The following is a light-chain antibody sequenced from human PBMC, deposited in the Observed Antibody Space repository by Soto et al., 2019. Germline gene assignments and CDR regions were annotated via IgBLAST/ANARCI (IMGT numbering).Light chain of an antibody. CDR3: QQRNHWPPLT. V-gene: IGKV3-11*01. CDR1: ESVSSN. Sequence: ETVLTQSPATLSFSPGERSTLSFRAIESVSSNLAWYQQKPGQSPSLLIYDASNTGTAVTAGLSGSGSGTDFTLTISSLEHDDSAVYYCQQRNHWPPLTFGGGTKVDIK. J-gene: IGKJ4*01. CDR2: DAS.